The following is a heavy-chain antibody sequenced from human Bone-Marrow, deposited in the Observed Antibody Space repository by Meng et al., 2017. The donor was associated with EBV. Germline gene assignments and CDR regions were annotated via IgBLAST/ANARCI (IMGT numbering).Heavy chain of an antibody. Sequence: EAGPGLLNPSGSLSLPCFVSGGSISSSNWWSWVRQPPGKGLEWIGEIYHSGRTNYNPSLKSRVTISVDKSKNQLSLKLSSVTAADTAVYYCARDLRETSGTFPFDYWGQGTLVTVSS. D-gene: IGHD1-26*01. V-gene: IGHV4-4*02. J-gene: IGHJ4*02. CDR1: GGSISSSNW. CDR3: ARDLRETSGTFPFDY. CDR2: IYHSGRT.